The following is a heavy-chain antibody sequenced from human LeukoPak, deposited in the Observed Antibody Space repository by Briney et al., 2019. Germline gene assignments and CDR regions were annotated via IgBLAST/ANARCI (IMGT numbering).Heavy chain of an antibody. CDR1: GSMYNYY. D-gene: IGHD6-19*01. CDR3: AGERGEEYSSGWYKTNYFYN. V-gene: IGHV4-59*12. J-gene: IGHJ4*02. Sequence: SETLSLTCSVSGSMYNYYWSWIRQPPGKGLEWIGYIHYNGITNYDPSLESRVTMSLDTSKNQVSLKLTSVTAADTAVYYCAGERGEEYSSGWYKTNYFYNWGQGIRVTVSS. CDR2: IHYNGIT.